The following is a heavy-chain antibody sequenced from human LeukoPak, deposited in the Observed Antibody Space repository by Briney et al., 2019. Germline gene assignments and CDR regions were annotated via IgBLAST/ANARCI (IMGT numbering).Heavy chain of an antibody. CDR1: GFTFTSSA. Sequence: SVKVSCKASGFTFTSSAIQWVRQARGQRLEWIGWIVVGNGDRNYAQKFQERVTITRDMSTSTAYMEVSSLRPEDTAVYYCAAAISYYYDSSGYFNFDYWGQGALVTVSS. D-gene: IGHD3-22*01. J-gene: IGHJ4*02. CDR3: AAAISYYYDSSGYFNFDY. CDR2: IVVGNGDR. V-gene: IGHV1-58*02.